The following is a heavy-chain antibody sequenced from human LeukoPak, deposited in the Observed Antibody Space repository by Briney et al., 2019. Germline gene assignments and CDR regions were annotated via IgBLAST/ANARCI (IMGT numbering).Heavy chain of an antibody. V-gene: IGHV3-30*18. CDR1: GFTLSSYG. CDR2: ISYDGSNK. D-gene: IGHD3-10*01. CDR3: AKDPGVYGSGSYYLY. Sequence: PGGSLRLSCAASGFTLSSYGMHWVRQAPGKGLEWVAVISYDGSNKYYADSVKGRFTISRDNSKNTLYLQMNSLRAEDTAVYYCAKDPGVYGSGSYYLYWGQGTLVTVSS. J-gene: IGHJ4*02.